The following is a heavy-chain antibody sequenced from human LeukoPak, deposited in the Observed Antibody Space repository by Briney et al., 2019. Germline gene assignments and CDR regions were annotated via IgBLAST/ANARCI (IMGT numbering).Heavy chain of an antibody. J-gene: IGHJ4*02. CDR3: ARDVDNGDYFYYFDY. D-gene: IGHD4-17*01. Sequence: SETLPLTCTVSGGSISSYYWCWIRQPAGKGLEWIGRIYTSGSTNYNPSLKSRVTMSVDTSKNQFSLKLSSVTAADTAVYYCARDVDNGDYFYYFDYWGQGTLVTVSS. V-gene: IGHV4-4*07. CDR1: GGSISSYY. CDR2: IYTSGST.